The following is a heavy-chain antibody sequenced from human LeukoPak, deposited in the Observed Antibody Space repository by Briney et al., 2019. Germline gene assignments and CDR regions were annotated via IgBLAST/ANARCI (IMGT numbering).Heavy chain of an antibody. D-gene: IGHD6-13*01. J-gene: IGHJ4*02. Sequence: GGSLRLSCAASGFTVSSNYMSWVRQAPGKGLEWVSVIYSGGSTYYADSVKGRFTISRDNSKNTLYLQMNSLRAGDTAVYYCARDIIAAAAPFDYWGQGTLVTVSS. V-gene: IGHV3-66*01. CDR2: IYSGGST. CDR3: ARDIIAAAAPFDY. CDR1: GFTVSSNY.